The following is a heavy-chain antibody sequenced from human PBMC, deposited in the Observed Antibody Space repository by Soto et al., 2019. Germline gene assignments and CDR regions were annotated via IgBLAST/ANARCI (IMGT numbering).Heavy chain of an antibody. CDR2: VYSSGST. J-gene: IGHJ6*02. D-gene: IGHD6-13*01. Sequence: SETLSLTCTVPGDSITSYNWNWLRQPPGKALEWIGYVYSSGSTNYNPSLKSRVTISVDTSKNQFSLKLSSVTAADTAVYYCARDIAPYGMDVWGQGTTVTVSS. CDR3: ARDIAPYGMDV. V-gene: IGHV4-59*12. CDR1: GDSITSYN.